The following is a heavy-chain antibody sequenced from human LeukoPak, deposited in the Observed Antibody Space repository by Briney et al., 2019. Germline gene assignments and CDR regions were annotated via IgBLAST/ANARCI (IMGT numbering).Heavy chain of an antibody. J-gene: IGHJ4*02. D-gene: IGHD6-13*01. V-gene: IGHV3-30*18. CDR1: GFTFSSYG. CDR2: ISYDGSNK. CDR3: AKDLTIAAPRDY. Sequence: GALRLSCAASGFTFSSYGMHWVRQAPGKGLEWVAVISYDGSNKYYADSVKGRFTISRDNSKNTLYLQMNSLRAEDTAVYYCAKDLTIAAPRDYWGQGTLVTVSS.